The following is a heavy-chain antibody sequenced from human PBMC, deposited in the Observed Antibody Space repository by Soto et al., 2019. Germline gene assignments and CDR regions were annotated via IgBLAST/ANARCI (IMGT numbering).Heavy chain of an antibody. CDR1: GFTFSSYW. J-gene: IGHJ6*01. V-gene: IGHV3-7*03. CDR2: IKQDGSEK. D-gene: IGHD2-2*01. CDR3: ARDLVVVPAARTRNYYYYGMDV. Sequence: EVQLVESGGGLVQPGGSLRLSCAASGFTFSSYWMSWVRQAPGKGLEWVANIKQDGSEKYYVDSVKGRFTISRDNAKNSLYLQMNSLRAEDTAVYYCARDLVVVPAARTRNYYYYGMDVW.